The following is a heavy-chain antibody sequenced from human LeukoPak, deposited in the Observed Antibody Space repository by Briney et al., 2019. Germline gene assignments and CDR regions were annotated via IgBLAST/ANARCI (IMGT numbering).Heavy chain of an antibody. V-gene: IGHV4-4*02. Sequence: PSGTLSLTCTVSSGSIGSSNWWSWVRQTPGKGLEWIGEISLGGNTNHNPSLRNRVTISVDQSKNQLFLKLTSVTAADTAIYYCASNWGYSQGRWGQGILVTVSS. CDR3: ASNWGYSQGR. J-gene: IGHJ4*02. D-gene: IGHD7-27*01. CDR2: ISLGGNT. CDR1: SGSIGSSNW.